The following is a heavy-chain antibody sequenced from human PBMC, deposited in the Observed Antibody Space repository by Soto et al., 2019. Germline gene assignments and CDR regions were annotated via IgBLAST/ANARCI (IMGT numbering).Heavy chain of an antibody. J-gene: IGHJ5*02. CDR1: GGTFSSYA. CDR2: IIPIFGTA. V-gene: IGHV1-69*13. D-gene: IGHD3-3*01. CDR3: AREKYYNFWSGYGWLDP. Sequence: SVKVSCKASGGTFSSYAISWVRQAPGQGLEWMGGIIPIFGTANYAQKFQGRVTITADESTSTAYMELSSLRSEDTAVYYCAREKYYNFWSGYGWLDPWGPGTLVTVSS.